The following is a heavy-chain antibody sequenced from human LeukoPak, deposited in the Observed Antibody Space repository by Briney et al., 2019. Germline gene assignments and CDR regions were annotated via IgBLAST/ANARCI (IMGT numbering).Heavy chain of an antibody. CDR1: EDSVSSNSAA. CDR3: ARMRPVAGFDY. D-gene: IGHD6-19*01. V-gene: IGHV6-1*01. CDR2: TYYGSEWYN. Sequence: SQTLSLTCAISEDSVSSNSAAWNWIRQSPLRGLEWLGRTYYGSEWYNDYAMSVKSRITISPDTSKNQFSLHLDSVTPEDMAVYYCARMRPVAGFDYWGQGTLVTVSS. J-gene: IGHJ4*02.